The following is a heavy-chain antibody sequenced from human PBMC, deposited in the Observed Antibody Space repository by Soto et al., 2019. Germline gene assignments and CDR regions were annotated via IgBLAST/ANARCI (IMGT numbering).Heavy chain of an antibody. Sequence: QVQLVQSGAEVKMPGSSVKVSCTASGGTFTRYTFSWVRQVPGQGLEWMGRIIPILRMADFAQKFQGRVTINADESTSTVYMKLSSLRSEDTAVYYCATSYGSGSAHFDYWGQGTLVTVS. CDR3: ATSYGSGSAHFDY. CDR1: GGTFTRYT. V-gene: IGHV1-69*02. CDR2: IIPILRMA. J-gene: IGHJ4*02. D-gene: IGHD3-10*01.